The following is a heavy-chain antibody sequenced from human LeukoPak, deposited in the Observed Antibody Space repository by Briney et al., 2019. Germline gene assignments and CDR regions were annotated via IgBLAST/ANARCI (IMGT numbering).Heavy chain of an antibody. CDR1: GFTFNSYS. CDR2: ISGSNSYI. CDR3: AKDRPRYCTVDNCYSPVDY. Sequence: GGSLRLSCAASGFTFNSYSMNWARQAPGKGLEWVSSISGSNSYIYYADSMKGRFTISRDNSKNTLYLQMNSLRAEDTAVYYCAKDRPRYCTVDNCYSPVDYWGQGILVTVSS. J-gene: IGHJ4*01. V-gene: IGHV3-21*04. D-gene: IGHD2-15*01.